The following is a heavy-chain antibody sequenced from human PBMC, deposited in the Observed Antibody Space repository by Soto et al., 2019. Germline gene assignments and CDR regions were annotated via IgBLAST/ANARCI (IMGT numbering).Heavy chain of an antibody. D-gene: IGHD3-3*01. J-gene: IGHJ4*02. Sequence: ASVKVSCKASGYTFTSYAMHWVRQAPGQRLEWMGWISAGNGNTKYSQKFQGRVTITRDTSASTAYMELSSLRSEDTAVYYCARVTYYDFWSGYYYWGQGTLVTVSS. V-gene: IGHV1-3*01. CDR3: ARVTYYDFWSGYYY. CDR1: GYTFTSYA. CDR2: ISAGNGNT.